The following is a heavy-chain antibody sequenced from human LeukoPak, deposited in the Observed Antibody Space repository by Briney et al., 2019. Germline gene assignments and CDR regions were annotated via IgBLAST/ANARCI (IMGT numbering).Heavy chain of an antibody. J-gene: IGHJ4*02. CDR3: ARGPHWEYYFDY. V-gene: IGHV1-18*04. CDR2: ISAYNGNT. Sequence: ASVKISCKASGYTFTGYYMHWVRQAPGQGLEWMGWISAYNGNTNYAQKLQGRVTMTTDTSTSTAYMELRSLRSDDTAVYYCARGPHWEYYFDYWGQGTLVTVSS. CDR1: GYTFTGYY. D-gene: IGHD1-26*01.